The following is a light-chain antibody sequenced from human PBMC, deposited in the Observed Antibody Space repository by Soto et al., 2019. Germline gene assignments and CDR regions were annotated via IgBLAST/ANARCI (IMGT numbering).Light chain of an antibody. Sequence: IVLTQSPYTLSLSPGERATLSCRTSQRTANSYFAWSQQKPGQAPRLLIYGTSSRAAGVPDRFTGSGSGTDFTLTINRLEPEDFAMYYCQQYGSSPLTFGGGTKVDIK. V-gene: IGKV3-20*01. CDR2: GTS. CDR3: QQYGSSPLT. CDR1: QRTANSY. J-gene: IGKJ4*01.